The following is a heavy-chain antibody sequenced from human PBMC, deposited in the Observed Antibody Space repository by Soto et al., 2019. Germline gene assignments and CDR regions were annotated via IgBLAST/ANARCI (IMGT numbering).Heavy chain of an antibody. CDR3: ARDWGRGMDV. J-gene: IGHJ6*02. Sequence: PSETLSLTCTVSCGSISSYYWSWIRQPPGNGLYCIGYIYYSVITNXXPSLKSRXXISVDTSKNQXSLKLXSVTAAYTAVYYCARDWGRGMDVWGQGTTVTVSS. V-gene: IGHV4-59*01. CDR2: IYYSVIT. D-gene: IGHD3-16*01. CDR1: CGSISSYY.